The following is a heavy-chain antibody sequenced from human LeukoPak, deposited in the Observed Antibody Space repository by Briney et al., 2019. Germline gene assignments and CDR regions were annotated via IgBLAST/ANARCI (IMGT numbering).Heavy chain of an antibody. D-gene: IGHD2-2*01. CDR3: AKYCSSTSCYYFDI. CDR2: ISGSGGST. Sequence: PGGSLRLSCAASGFTFSSYSMNWVRQAPGKGLEWVSAISGSGGSTYYADSVKGRFTISRDNSKNTLYLQMNSLRAEDTAVYYCAKYCSSTSCYYFDIWGQGTLVTVSS. V-gene: IGHV3-23*01. J-gene: IGHJ4*02. CDR1: GFTFSSYS.